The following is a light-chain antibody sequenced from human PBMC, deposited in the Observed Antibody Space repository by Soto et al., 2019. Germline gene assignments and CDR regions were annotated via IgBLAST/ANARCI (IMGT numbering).Light chain of an antibody. V-gene: IGKV1-5*01. CDR1: QSISSW. CDR3: QQYETCSGT. J-gene: IGKJ1*01. CDR2: DAS. Sequence: DIQITQSPSTLSASVGDRVTITCRASQSISSWLAWYQQKPGKAPKLLIYDASSLESGVPSRFSGSGSGTKFTLTIASLQPDDFATYYCQQYETCSGTFGPGTKVDIK.